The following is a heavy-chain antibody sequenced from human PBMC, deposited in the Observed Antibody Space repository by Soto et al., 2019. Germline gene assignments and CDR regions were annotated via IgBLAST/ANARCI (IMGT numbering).Heavy chain of an antibody. J-gene: IGHJ4*02. CDR1: GFSLSSIGVA. V-gene: IGHV2-5*01. CDR2: LYWNDDR. Sequence: QITLKESGPALVKPTQTLTLTCTFSGFSLSSIGVAVGWIRQPPGKALEWLALLYWNDDRRYSPSLKSRLTITKDTSKNQVVLTMNNMDPADTATYYCAHSASVPCCYYFDSWGQGTLGTVSS. CDR3: AHSASVPCCYYFDS. D-gene: IGHD1-26*01.